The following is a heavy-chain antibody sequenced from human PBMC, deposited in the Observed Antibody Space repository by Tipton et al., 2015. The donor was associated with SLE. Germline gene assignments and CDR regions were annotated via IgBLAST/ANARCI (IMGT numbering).Heavy chain of an antibody. D-gene: IGHD4-11*01. J-gene: IGHJ2*01. Sequence: TLSLTCAVYGASFRTYYWGWIRQPPGKRLEWIGDISHAGNTNFNPSLKSRVTISVDTSKNQFSLKLTSVTAADTAVYYCAGGRGDYRSIWYFDLWGRGTLVTVSS. CDR3: AGGRGDYRSIWYFDL. CDR1: GASFRTYY. V-gene: IGHV4-34*01. CDR2: ISHAGNT.